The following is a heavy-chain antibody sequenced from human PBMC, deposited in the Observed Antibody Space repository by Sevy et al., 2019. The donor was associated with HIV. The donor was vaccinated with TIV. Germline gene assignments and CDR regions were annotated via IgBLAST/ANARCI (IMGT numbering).Heavy chain of an antibody. CDR3: ARVRYDSGSYYKDY. CDR2: ISSRSTFP. V-gene: IGHV3-11*06. J-gene: IGHJ4*02. CDR1: EFTFSDYY. Sequence: GGSLRLSCAASEFTFSDYYMSWIRQAPGKGLEWVSYISSRSTFPNYADSVKGRFTISRDNARNSLYLQMNSLRAEDTAVYYCARVRYDSGSYYKDYWGQGTLVTVSS. D-gene: IGHD3-10*01.